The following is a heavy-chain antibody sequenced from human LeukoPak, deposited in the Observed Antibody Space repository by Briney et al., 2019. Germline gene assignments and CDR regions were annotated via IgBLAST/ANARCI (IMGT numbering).Heavy chain of an antibody. V-gene: IGHV3-66*01. Sequence: GGSLRLSCGASGFCVSNNYMSWVRQAPGKGLEWVSVIYSGGSTFYADSVKGRFTISRDNSKNTLYLQMNSLRAEDTAVYYCARIPHYDSTYFDYWGQGTLVIVSS. J-gene: IGHJ4*02. CDR3: ARIPHYDSTYFDY. CDR2: IYSGGST. D-gene: IGHD3-22*01. CDR1: GFCVSNNY.